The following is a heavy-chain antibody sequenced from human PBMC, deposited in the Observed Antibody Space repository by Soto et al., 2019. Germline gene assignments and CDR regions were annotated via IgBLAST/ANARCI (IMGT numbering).Heavy chain of an antibody. V-gene: IGHV4-59*01. CDR2: IYYSGST. J-gene: IGHJ5*02. CDR3: ARVRTVAGTKRFDP. D-gene: IGHD6-19*01. Sequence: PSETLSLTCTVSGGSISSYYWCWIRLPPGKGQEWIGYIYYSGSTNYNPSLKSRVTISVDTSKNQFSLKLSSVTAADTAVYYCARVRTVAGTKRFDPWGQGTLVTVSS. CDR1: GGSISSYY.